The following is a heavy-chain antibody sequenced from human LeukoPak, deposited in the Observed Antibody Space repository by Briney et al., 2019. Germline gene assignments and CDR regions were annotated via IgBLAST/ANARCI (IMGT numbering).Heavy chain of an antibody. D-gene: IGHD3-3*01. CDR2: IHYSGIT. V-gene: IGHV4-39*01. Sequence: SETLSLTCTVSGGSISSSSYYWDWIRQTPGKGLEWIGSIHYSGITYYNPSLKSRVAISVDTSKNQFSLKLSSVTAADTAMYYCALTIDYLRSPPSFDYWGQGTLVTVSS. CDR1: GGSISSSSYY. CDR3: ALTIDYLRSPPSFDY. J-gene: IGHJ4*02.